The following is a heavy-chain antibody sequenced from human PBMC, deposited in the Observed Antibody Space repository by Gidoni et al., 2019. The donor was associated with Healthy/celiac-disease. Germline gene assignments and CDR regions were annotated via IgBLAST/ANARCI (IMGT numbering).Heavy chain of an antibody. CDR3: ARGWELLAFDI. J-gene: IGHJ3*02. Sequence: EVKLVESGGGLVQPGGSLRPSCAPSGFTFSSYAMHWVRQAPGKGLEYVSAISSNGGSTYYANSVKGRFTISRDNSKNTLYLQMGSLRAEDMAVYYCARGWELLAFDIWGQGTMVTVSS. CDR2: ISSNGGST. V-gene: IGHV3-64*01. CDR1: GFTFSSYA. D-gene: IGHD1-26*01.